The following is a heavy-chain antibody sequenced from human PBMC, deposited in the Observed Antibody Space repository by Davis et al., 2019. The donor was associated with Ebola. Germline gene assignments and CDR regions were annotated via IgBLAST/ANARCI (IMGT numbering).Heavy chain of an antibody. Sequence: MPSETLSLTCAVSGGSISSSNWWSWVRQPPGKGLEWIGEIYYSGSTNYNPSLKSRVTISVDTSKNQFSLKLSSVTAADTAVYYCARGGITVAGPDYWGQGTLVTVSS. CDR1: GGSISSSNW. J-gene: IGHJ4*02. CDR2: IYYSGST. V-gene: IGHV4-4*02. D-gene: IGHD6-19*01. CDR3: ARGGITVAGPDY.